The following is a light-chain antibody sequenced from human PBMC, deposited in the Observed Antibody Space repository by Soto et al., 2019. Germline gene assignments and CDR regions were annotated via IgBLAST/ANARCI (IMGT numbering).Light chain of an antibody. V-gene: IGKV1-33*01. CDR1: QNISKY. CDR3: QQYYNLYT. Sequence: DIQMTQSPPSLSASVGDRVTITCQASQNISKYLNWYQHKPGQAPKLLNFDTFNLEKGVPSRFSGGGSETEFTFTFFSLQPDDIATYFCQQYYNLYTFGPGTKVDL. CDR2: DTF. J-gene: IGKJ3*01.